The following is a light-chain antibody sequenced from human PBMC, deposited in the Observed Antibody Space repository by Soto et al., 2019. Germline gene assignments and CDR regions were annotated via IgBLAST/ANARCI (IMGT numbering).Light chain of an antibody. CDR2: DAS. CDR1: QSVGSK. J-gene: IGKJ4*01. V-gene: IGKV3D-15*01. Sequence: RVMTHSAPTLSVSPGEIATLSFRASQSVGSKLAWYQQRPGQAPRLLIYDASNRATGIPARFSGSGSGTEFSLPISSLQSEDFAVYSCQQYGAWPGAFGGGTKLDIK. CDR3: QQYGAWPGA.